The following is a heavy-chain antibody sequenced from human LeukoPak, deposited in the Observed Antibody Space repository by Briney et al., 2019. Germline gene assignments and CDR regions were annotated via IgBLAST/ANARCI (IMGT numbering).Heavy chain of an antibody. Sequence: SETLSLTRTVSGGSLSSYYWSWIRQPPGKGLEWIGYIYYSGSTNYNPSLKSRVTISVDTSKNQFSLKLSSVTAADTAVYYCARSPQWLGDAFDIWGQGTMVTVSS. D-gene: IGHD6-19*01. J-gene: IGHJ3*02. CDR3: ARSPQWLGDAFDI. V-gene: IGHV4-59*01. CDR2: IYYSGST. CDR1: GGSLSSYY.